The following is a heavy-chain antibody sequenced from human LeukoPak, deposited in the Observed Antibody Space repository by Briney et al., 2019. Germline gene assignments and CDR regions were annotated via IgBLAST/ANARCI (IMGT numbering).Heavy chain of an antibody. CDR2: TYYRSKWYN. J-gene: IGHJ4*02. CDR1: GDSVSSNSAA. CDR3: ARSNPRYCSSTSCLRGAFDY. V-gene: IGHV6-1*01. D-gene: IGHD2-2*01. Sequence: SQTLSRTCAIFGDSVSSNSAAWNWIRQSPSRGLEWLGRTYYRSKWYNDYAVSVKSRITINPDTSKNQFSLQLNSVTPEDTAVYYCARSNPRYCSSTSCLRGAFDYWGQGTLVTVSS.